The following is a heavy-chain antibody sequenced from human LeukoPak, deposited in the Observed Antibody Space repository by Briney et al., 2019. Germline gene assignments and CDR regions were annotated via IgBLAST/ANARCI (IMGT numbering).Heavy chain of an antibody. V-gene: IGHV4-59*08. CDR1: GGSINGYY. J-gene: IGHJ4*02. Sequence: SETLSLTCTVSGGSINGYYWSWLRQPPGKGLEWIGYVHYTGSTTYNPSLKSRVTISEDTSNNQFSLKLTSVTAADTAVYYCARYSSGGFHFDYWGQGTLVTVSS. CDR2: VHYTGST. CDR3: ARYSSGGFHFDY. D-gene: IGHD2-8*02.